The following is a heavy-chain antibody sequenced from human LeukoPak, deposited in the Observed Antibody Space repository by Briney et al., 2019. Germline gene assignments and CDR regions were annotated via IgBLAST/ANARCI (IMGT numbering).Heavy chain of an antibody. D-gene: IGHD2-8*01. CDR1: GFTFSDYY. Sequence: GGSLRLSCAASGFTFSDYYMSWIRQAPGKGLEWVSAISGSGGSTYYADSVKGRFTISRDNSKNTLYLQMNSLRAEDTAVYYCAKDYLYCTNGVCLLYYFDYWGQGTLVTVSS. J-gene: IGHJ4*02. CDR2: ISGSGGST. V-gene: IGHV3-23*01. CDR3: AKDYLYCTNGVCLLYYFDY.